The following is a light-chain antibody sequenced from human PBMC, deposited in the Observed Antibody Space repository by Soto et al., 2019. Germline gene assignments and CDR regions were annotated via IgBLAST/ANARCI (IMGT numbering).Light chain of an antibody. CDR1: QSISSY. CDR3: QPYGSSGT. V-gene: IGKV1-39*01. CDR2: AAS. J-gene: IGKJ1*01. Sequence: DIQMTQSPSSLSGSVGDRVTITCRSIQSISSYSNWYQHKPGKAPKLLIYAASSLQGGVPSRFSGSGSGTDFPLTIRRLEPEVFAVYYCQPYGSSGTFGQGTKVDIK.